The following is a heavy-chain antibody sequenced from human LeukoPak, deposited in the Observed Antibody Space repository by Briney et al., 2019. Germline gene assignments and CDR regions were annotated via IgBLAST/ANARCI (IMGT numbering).Heavy chain of an antibody. V-gene: IGHV1-46*01. D-gene: IGHD3-22*01. CDR2: INPSGGST. CDR1: GYTFTSYY. Sequence: ASVKVSCKASGYTFTSYYMHWVRQAPGQGLEWMGIINPSGGSTSYAQKFQGRVTMIRDTSTSTVYMELSSLRSEDTAVYYCARDSLYYDSSGYFDYWGQGTLVTVSS. CDR3: ARDSLYYDSSGYFDY. J-gene: IGHJ4*02.